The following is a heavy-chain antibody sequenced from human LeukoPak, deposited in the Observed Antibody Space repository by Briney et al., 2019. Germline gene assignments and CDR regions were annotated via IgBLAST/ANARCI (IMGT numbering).Heavy chain of an antibody. Sequence: GGSLRLSCAASGFTFSSYGMHWVRQAPGKGLEWVAFIRYDGSNKYYADSVKGRFTISRDNSKNTLYLQMNSLRAEDTAVYYCAKDQRNPRTGGNAFDIWGQGTMVTVSS. D-gene: IGHD7-27*01. V-gene: IGHV3-30*02. CDR1: GFTFSSYG. CDR2: IRYDGSNK. CDR3: AKDQRNPRTGGNAFDI. J-gene: IGHJ3*02.